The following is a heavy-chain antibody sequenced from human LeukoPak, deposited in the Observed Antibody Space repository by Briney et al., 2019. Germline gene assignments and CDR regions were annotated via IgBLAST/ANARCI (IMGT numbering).Heavy chain of an antibody. CDR2: IYRSGNT. CDR3: AKHDILGSSAWIDAFEF. D-gene: IGHD3-9*01. J-gene: IGHJ3*01. Sequence: SETLSLTCDVSGYSISSGYYWGWIRQPPGNELVYIGSIYRSGNTYYNPSLKSRVTISVDTSKNQFSLKMSSLTAAGTAVYYCAKHDILGSSAWIDAFEFWGQGTLVTVSS. V-gene: IGHV4-38-2*01. CDR1: GYSISSGYY.